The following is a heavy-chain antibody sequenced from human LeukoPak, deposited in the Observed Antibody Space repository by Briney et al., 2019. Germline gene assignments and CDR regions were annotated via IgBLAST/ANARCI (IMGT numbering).Heavy chain of an antibody. D-gene: IGHD3-22*01. CDR2: IYSGGTT. Sequence: PGGSLRLSCAASGFIVRSNYMSWVPQAPGKGLEWVSVIYSGGTTYYADSVKGRFTISRDNRKNTLYLQMNSLRAEDTAVYYCARTRTYSYDSSGHYYPTHFDYWGQGTLVTVSS. V-gene: IGHV3-66*01. J-gene: IGHJ4*02. CDR3: ARTRTYSYDSSGHYYPTHFDY. CDR1: GFIVRSNY.